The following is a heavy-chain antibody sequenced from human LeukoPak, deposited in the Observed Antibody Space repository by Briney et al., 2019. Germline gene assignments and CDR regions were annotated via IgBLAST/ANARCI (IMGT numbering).Heavy chain of an antibody. CDR1: GLSYSDSY. CDR2: ISSSGSYT. CDR3: ARDEVYYYYYYMDV. V-gene: IGHV3-11*06. Sequence: GGSLRLSCAASGLSYSDSYMTWIRQAPGKGLEWVSYISSSGSYTNYADSVQGRFTVSRDNAKNSLYLQMNSLRAEDTAVYYCARDEVYYYYYYMDVWGKGTTVTVSS. J-gene: IGHJ6*03.